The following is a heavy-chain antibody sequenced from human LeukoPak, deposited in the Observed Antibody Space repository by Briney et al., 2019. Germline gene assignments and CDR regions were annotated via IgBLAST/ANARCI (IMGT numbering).Heavy chain of an antibody. Sequence: TGNSLRLSCAASGFTFSSSWMTWVRQAPGKGLEWVASIKQDGSEKYYVDSVRGRFTISRDNAKNSLYLQMESLRVEDTAVYYCARDRGLGWFDPWGQGTLVTVSS. CDR3: ARDRGLGWFDP. CDR2: IKQDGSEK. V-gene: IGHV3-7*04. J-gene: IGHJ5*02. CDR1: GFTFSSSW.